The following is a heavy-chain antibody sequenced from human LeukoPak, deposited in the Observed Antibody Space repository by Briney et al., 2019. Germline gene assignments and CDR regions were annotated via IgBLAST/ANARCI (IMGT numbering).Heavy chain of an antibody. CDR1: GGSISSYY. D-gene: IGHD1-1*01. Sequence: SETLSLTCTVSGGSISSYYWSWIRQPPGKGLEWIGYIYYSGSTNYNPSLKSRVTISVDTSKNQFSLKLSSVTAADTAVYYCARVSTRYLAHFDYWGQGTLVTVSS. CDR3: ARVSTRYLAHFDY. CDR2: IYYSGST. J-gene: IGHJ4*02. V-gene: IGHV4-59*01.